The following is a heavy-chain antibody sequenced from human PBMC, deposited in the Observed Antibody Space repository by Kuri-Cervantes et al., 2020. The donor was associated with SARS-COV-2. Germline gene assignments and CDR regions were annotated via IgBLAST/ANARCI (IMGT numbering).Heavy chain of an antibody. V-gene: IGHV3-23*03. J-gene: IGHJ4*02. D-gene: IGHD5-12*01. Sequence: GGSLRLSCAASGFTFSIYGMSWVRQAPGKGLEWVSLIYSGGRSADYADSVKGRFAISRDSSKNTLYLEMNSLRVDDTVVYYCAKDPAHRGAYDLGKLDYWGQGTRVTCAS. CDR3: AKDPAHRGAYDLGKLDY. CDR1: GFTFSIYG. CDR2: IYSGGRSA.